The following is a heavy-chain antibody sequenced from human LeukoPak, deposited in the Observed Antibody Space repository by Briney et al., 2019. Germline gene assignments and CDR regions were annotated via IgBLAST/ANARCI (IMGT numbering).Heavy chain of an antibody. CDR1: GFTFSHSG. CDR3: AKSSCRGDCYSDY. CDR2: ISYDGSNK. Sequence: GGPLRLSCAASGFTFSHSGIHWVRQAPGKGLEWVATISYDGSNKYYADSVKGRFTISRDNSKNTLYLQMSSLRAEDTAVYYCAKSSCRGDCYSDYWGQGTLVTVSP. J-gene: IGHJ4*02. V-gene: IGHV3-30*18. D-gene: IGHD2-21*02.